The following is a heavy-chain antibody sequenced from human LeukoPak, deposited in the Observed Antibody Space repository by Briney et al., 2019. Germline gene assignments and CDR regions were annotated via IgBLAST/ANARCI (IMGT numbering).Heavy chain of an antibody. J-gene: IGHJ5*02. D-gene: IGHD6-25*01. CDR3: ARDRGIAAGGWFDP. Sequence: ASVEVSCKASGYTFTGYYMHWVRQAPGQGLEWMGWINPNSGGTNYAQKFQGRVTMTRDTSISTAYMELSRLRSDDTAVYYCARDRGIAAGGWFDPWGQGTLVTVSS. CDR2: INPNSGGT. CDR1: GYTFTGYY. V-gene: IGHV1-2*02.